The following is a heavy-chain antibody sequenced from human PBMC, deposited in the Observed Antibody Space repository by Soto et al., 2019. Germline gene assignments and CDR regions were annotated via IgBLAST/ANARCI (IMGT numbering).Heavy chain of an antibody. CDR1: GGSISSYY. CDR3: ARRNFDIVVVVAATGDHWFDP. CDR2: IYYSGST. Sequence: PSETLSLTCTVSGGSISSYYWSWIRQPPGKGLEWIGYIYYSGSTNYNPSLKSRVTISVDTSKNQFSLKLSSVTAADTAVYYCARRNFDIVVVVAATGDHWFDPWGQMTLATVSS. D-gene: IGHD2-15*01. V-gene: IGHV4-59*08. J-gene: IGHJ5*02.